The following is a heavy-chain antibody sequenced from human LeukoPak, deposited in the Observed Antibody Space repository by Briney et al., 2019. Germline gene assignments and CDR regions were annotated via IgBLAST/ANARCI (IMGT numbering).Heavy chain of an antibody. CDR1: GFTFSIYT. CDR2: ITSSSSSI. J-gene: IGHJ4*02. CDR3: ARDLAWGAY. Sequence: GGSLRLSCVASGFTFSIYTMSWVRQAPGKGLEWVSSITSSSSSIYSVDSVKGRLTISRDNAKNSLYLEMNSLGDEDTAVYYCARDLAWGAYWGQGTLVTVSS. D-gene: IGHD4/OR15-4a*01. V-gene: IGHV3-21*01.